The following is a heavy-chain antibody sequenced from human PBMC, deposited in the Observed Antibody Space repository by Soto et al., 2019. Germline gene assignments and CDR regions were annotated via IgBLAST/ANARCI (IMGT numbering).Heavy chain of an antibody. Sequence: SQTLSLTCAISGDSVSSNSAAWNWIRQSPSRGLEWLGRTYYRSKWYNDYAVSVKSRITINPDTSKNQFSLQLNSVTPEDTAVYYCARVKVDLGYCSSTSCYPDLKAFDIWGQGTMVTVSS. CDR2: TYYRSKWYN. J-gene: IGHJ3*02. CDR3: ARVKVDLGYCSSTSCYPDLKAFDI. CDR1: GDSVSSNSAA. V-gene: IGHV6-1*01. D-gene: IGHD2-2*01.